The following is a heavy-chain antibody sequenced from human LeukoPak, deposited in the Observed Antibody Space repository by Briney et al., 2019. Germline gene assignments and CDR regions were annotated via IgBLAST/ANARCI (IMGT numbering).Heavy chain of an antibody. CDR3: AKRSEYGDDSKYFDS. V-gene: IGHV3-23*01. CDR2: ISGSGGST. J-gene: IGHJ4*02. Sequence: QPGGSLRLSCAASGFTFSSYAMSWVRQAPGKGLEWVSAISGSGGSTYYADSVKGRFTISRDNSKNTLFLQMNSVRDEDTATYYCAKRSEYGDDSKYFDSWGQGIPVTVSS. CDR1: GFTFSSYA. D-gene: IGHD4-17*01.